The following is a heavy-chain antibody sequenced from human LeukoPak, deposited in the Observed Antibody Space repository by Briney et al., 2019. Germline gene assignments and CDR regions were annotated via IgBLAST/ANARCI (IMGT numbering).Heavy chain of an antibody. J-gene: IGHJ6*03. CDR3: ARDGRYYYYYMDV. CDR1: GFTFSDYY. Sequence: GGSLRLSCAASGFTFSDYYMSWIRQAPGEGLEWVSYISSSGSTIYYADSVKGRFTISRDNAKNSLYLQMNSLRAEDTAVYYCARDGRYYYYYMDVWGKGTTVTVSS. CDR2: ISSSGSTI. V-gene: IGHV3-11*01.